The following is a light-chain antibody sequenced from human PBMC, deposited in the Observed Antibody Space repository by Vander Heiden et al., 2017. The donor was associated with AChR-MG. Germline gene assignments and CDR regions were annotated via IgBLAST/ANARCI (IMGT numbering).Light chain of an antibody. CDR2: RNN. Sequence: QSVLTHPPSASGTPGQRVTISCSGSSSNLGSNHVYCHPQLPGTAPKLLIYRNNQRPSGVPARFSGSKSGTSASLPISGRRSEDEADYYCATWYDSRSGWVFGGGTKLTVL. CDR3: ATWYDSRSGWV. CDR1: SSNLGSNH. J-gene: IGLJ3*02. V-gene: IGLV1-47*01.